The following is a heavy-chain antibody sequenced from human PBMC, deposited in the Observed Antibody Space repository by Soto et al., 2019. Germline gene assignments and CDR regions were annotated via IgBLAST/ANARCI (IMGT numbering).Heavy chain of an antibody. Sequence: QVQLVQSGAAVTKHGSSVKVSCKASGGTFSSYAISWVRQAPGQGLEWMGGIIPIFGTANYAQKFQGRVTLTAYESTSTAYMELSSLRAEDTGVYYCASTTIVVVVAANYYGMDVCAQGTTVTVSA. CDR3: ASTTIVVVVAANYYGMDV. J-gene: IGHJ6*01. CDR1: GGTFSSYA. D-gene: IGHD2-15*01. V-gene: IGHV1-69*01. CDR2: IIPIFGTA.